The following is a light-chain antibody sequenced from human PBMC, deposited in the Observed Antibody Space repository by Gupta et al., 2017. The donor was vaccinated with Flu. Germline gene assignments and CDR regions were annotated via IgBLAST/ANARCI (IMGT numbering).Light chain of an antibody. V-gene: IGKV2-30*01. CDR1: QNLGYSDRNTY. CDR2: AVS. J-gene: IGKJ1*01. Sequence: SSRPSQNLGYSDRNTYLQWYQQRPGQSPSRLIYAVSNRESGVPERFSGSGSGTDFTLNISRVEAEDVGVYYCMQGSRWPWAFGRGTKVEIK. CDR3: MQGSRWPWA.